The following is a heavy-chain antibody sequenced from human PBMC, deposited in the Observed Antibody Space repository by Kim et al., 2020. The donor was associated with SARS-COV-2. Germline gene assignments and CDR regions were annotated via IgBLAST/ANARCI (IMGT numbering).Heavy chain of an antibody. V-gene: IGHV4-31*03. Sequence: SETLSLTCTVSGGSIISGGYYWSWIRQHPGKGLEWIGYIYYSGSTYYNPSLKSRVTISVDTSKNQFSLKLSSVTAADTAVYYCARPPITMIVVVQAFDIWGQGTMVTVSS. D-gene: IGHD3-22*01. J-gene: IGHJ3*02. CDR2: IYYSGST. CDR3: ARPPITMIVVVQAFDI. CDR1: GGSIISGGYY.